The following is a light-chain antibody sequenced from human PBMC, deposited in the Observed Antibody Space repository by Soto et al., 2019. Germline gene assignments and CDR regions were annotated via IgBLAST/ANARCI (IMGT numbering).Light chain of an antibody. Sequence: QSVLTQPPSASGTPGQRVTIPCSGSSSNIGSNTVNWYQQLPGTAPKLLIYSNNQRPSGVPDRFSGSKSGTSASLAISGLQSEDEAHYYCAAWDDSLNGGVFGTGTKLTVL. J-gene: IGLJ1*01. CDR3: AAWDDSLNGGV. CDR2: SNN. V-gene: IGLV1-44*01. CDR1: SSNIGSNT.